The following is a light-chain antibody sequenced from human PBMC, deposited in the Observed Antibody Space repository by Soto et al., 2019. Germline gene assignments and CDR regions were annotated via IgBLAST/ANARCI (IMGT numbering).Light chain of an antibody. CDR1: SGSIASNY. Sequence: LTQPHSVSESPGKTVTIPCTRSSGSIASNYVQWYQQLPGRAPKLLIYGNNNRPSGVPDRFSGSKSGTSVSLAITGLRGEDEADYHCQSYDSSLTNAVFGGGTKVTVL. CDR3: QSYDSSLTNAV. J-gene: IGLJ2*01. CDR2: GNN. V-gene: IGLV1-40*01.